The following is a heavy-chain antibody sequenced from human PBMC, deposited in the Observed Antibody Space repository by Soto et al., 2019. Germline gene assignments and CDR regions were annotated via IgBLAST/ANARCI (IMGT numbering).Heavy chain of an antibody. D-gene: IGHD5-18*01. CDR3: ARAPLWGTAMVLWYFDL. CDR2: ISYDGSNK. V-gene: IGHV3-30-3*01. CDR1: GFTFSSYA. J-gene: IGHJ2*01. Sequence: QVQLVESGGGVVQPGRSLRLSCAASGFTFSSYAMHWVRQAPGKGLEWVAVISYDGSNKYYADPVKGRFTISRDNSKNTLYLQMNRLRAEDTAVYYCARAPLWGTAMVLWYFDLWGRGTLVTVSS.